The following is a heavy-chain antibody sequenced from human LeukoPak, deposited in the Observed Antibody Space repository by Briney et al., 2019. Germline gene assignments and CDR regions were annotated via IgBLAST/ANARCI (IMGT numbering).Heavy chain of an antibody. CDR3: TKGGDSHGNPSS. CDR1: GFTFNNYA. D-gene: IGHD2-21*01. J-gene: IGHJ5*02. V-gene: IGHV3-23*01. Sequence: GGSLRLSCAASGFTFNNYAMNWVRQAPGKGLEWVSSIGGGGVTTIYAESVQGRFIVSRDNSKKTVYLQMNSLRAEDTAIYYCTKGGDSHGNPSSWGQGTLVIVSS. CDR2: IGGGGVTT.